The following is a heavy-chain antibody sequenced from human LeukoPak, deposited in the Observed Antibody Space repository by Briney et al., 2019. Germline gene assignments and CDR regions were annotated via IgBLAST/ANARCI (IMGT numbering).Heavy chain of an antibody. Sequence: ASVKVSCKASGYTFTSYDINWVRQAPGQGLEWMGWINPNSGGTNYAQKFQGRVTMTRDTSISTAYMELSRLRSDDTAVYYCARDFAVAGTTHYYYYGMDVWGQGTTVTVSS. J-gene: IGHJ6*02. CDR1: GYTFTSYD. V-gene: IGHV1-2*02. CDR2: INPNSGGT. D-gene: IGHD6-19*01. CDR3: ARDFAVAGTTHYYYYGMDV.